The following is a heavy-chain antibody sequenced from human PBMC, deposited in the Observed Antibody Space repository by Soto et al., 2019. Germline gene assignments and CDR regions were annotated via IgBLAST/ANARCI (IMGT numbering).Heavy chain of an antibody. D-gene: IGHD2-8*01. CDR2: IYPGDSNI. Sequence: PEESLKISCKGSGYTFTDYWIGWVRQMPGKGLKWMGIIYPGDSNIRYSTSFQGKVTISVDKSISTAYLQWNSLMASDTAMYYCASWGVCYGGYYYNYGLDVWGQGTTVTVSS. V-gene: IGHV5-51*01. CDR3: ASWGVCYGGYYYNYGLDV. CDR1: GYTFTDYW. J-gene: IGHJ6*02.